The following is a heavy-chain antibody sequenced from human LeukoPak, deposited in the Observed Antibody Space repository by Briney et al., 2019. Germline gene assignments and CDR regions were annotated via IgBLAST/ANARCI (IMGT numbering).Heavy chain of an antibody. CDR2: FDPEDGET. CDR3: ATYYVWGSYRYTRGYFDY. CDR1: GYTLTELS. J-gene: IGHJ4*02. D-gene: IGHD3-16*02. Sequence: ASVKVSCMVSGYTLTELSMHWVRQAPGKGLEWMGGFDPEDGETIYAQKFQGRVTMTEDTSTDTAYMELSSLRSEDTAVYYCATYYVWGSYRYTRGYFDYWGQGTLVTVSS. V-gene: IGHV1-24*01.